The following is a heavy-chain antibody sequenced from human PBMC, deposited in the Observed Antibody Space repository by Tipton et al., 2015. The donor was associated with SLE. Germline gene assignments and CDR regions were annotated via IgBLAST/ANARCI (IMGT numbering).Heavy chain of an antibody. CDR3: ARGYYYDTTGYRSWMDP. D-gene: IGHD3-22*01. J-gene: IGHJ5*02. Sequence: TLSLTCAVSGGSISSGGYSWSWIRQPPGKGLEWIGYIYHSGSTYYNPSLKSRVTLSLDTSKNQFSLNLNSVTAADTAVYYCARGYYYDTTGYRSWMDPWGQGTLVTVSS. CDR1: GGSISSGGYS. CDR2: IYHSGST. V-gene: IGHV4-30-2*01.